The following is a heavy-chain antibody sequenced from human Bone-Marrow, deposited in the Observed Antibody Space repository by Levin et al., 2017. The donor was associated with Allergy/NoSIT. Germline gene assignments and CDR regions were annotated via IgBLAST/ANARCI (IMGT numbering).Heavy chain of an antibody. D-gene: IGHD1-26*01. V-gene: IGHV3-7*01. J-gene: IGHJ5*02. CDR1: GFTFSNYW. CDR3: ARGRGESGGSGVFDP. Sequence: GGSLRLSCAASGFTFSNYWMNWVRLAPGKGLEWVANIHPDGSQKYYVDSLEGRFTISRDNARNSLYLQMNSLRVEDTAVYHCARGRGESGGSGVFDPWGQGTLVAVSS. CDR2: IHPDGSQK.